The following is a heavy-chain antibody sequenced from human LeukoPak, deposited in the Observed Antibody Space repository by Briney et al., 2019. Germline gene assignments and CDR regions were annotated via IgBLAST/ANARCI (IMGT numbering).Heavy chain of an antibody. Sequence: ASVKVSCKASGGTFSSYAISWVRQAPGQGLEWMGRIIPILGIANYAQKFQGRVTITADKSTSTAYMELSSLRSEDTAVYYCARAGSGSYYDDYWGQGTLVTVSS. CDR2: IIPILGIA. CDR1: GGTFSSYA. D-gene: IGHD3-10*01. V-gene: IGHV1-69*04. J-gene: IGHJ4*02. CDR3: ARAGSGSYYDDY.